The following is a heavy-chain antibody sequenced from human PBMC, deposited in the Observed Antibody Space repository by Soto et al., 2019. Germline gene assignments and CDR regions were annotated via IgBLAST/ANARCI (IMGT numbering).Heavy chain of an antibody. CDR3: AKGRGPYWSSSWSVYPYFDY. CDR1: GFTFSSYV. D-gene: IGHD6-13*01. V-gene: IGHV3-23*01. Sequence: GGSLRLSCAASGFTFSSYVMSWVRQAPGKGLEWVSAISGSGGSTYYGDSVKGRNTISRDNSKNTLYLQMNSLRAEDTAVYYCAKGRGPYWSSSWSVYPYFDYWGQGTLVTVSS. J-gene: IGHJ4*02. CDR2: ISGSGGST.